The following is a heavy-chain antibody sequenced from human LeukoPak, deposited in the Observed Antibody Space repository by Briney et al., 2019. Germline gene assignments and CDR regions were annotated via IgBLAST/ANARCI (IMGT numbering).Heavy chain of an antibody. V-gene: IGHV4-38-2*02. J-gene: IGHJ4*02. CDR3: SRGQSISAVAV. Sequence: PSETLSLTCTVSGFSISSGHYWGWTRQPPGKGLEWIASISRSGTTFYNPSLKSRVTISVDTSKNQFSLTVTSVTAADTAVYYCSRGQSISAVAVWGQGTLVTVSS. CDR2: ISRSGTT. CDR1: GFSISSGHY. D-gene: IGHD6-13*01.